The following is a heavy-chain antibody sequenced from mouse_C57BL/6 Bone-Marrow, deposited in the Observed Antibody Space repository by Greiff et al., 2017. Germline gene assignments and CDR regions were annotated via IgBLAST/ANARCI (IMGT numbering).Heavy chain of an antibody. CDR2: IHPNSGST. J-gene: IGHJ2*01. CDR3: ARSVLRSYCFDY. V-gene: IGHV1-64*01. Sequence: QVQLQQPGAELVKPGASVKLSCKASGYTFTSYWMHWVKQRPGQGLEWIGMIHPNSGSTNYNEKFKSKATLTVDKSSSTAYMQLSSLTSEDSAVYYCARSVLRSYCFDYWGQGTTLTVSS. CDR1: GYTFTSYW. D-gene: IGHD1-1*01.